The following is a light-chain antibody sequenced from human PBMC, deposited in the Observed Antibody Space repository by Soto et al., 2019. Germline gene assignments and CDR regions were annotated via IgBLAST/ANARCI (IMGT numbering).Light chain of an antibody. CDR1: QSVSSSY. Sequence: EVVLTQSPGTLSLSPGERATLSCGASQSVSSSYLAWYQQKPGQAPRLLIYGASSRATGIPDRFSGSGSGTDFTLTISRLEPEDFAVYYCQQDGSSPQTFGQGTKV. CDR3: QQDGSSPQT. J-gene: IGKJ1*01. V-gene: IGKV3-20*01. CDR2: GAS.